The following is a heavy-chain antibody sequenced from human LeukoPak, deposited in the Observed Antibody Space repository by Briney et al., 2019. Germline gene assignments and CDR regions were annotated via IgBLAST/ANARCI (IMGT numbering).Heavy chain of an antibody. CDR1: GFTFSNYA. CDR2: ISGSGGTT. Sequence: PGGPLRLSCAASGFTFSNYAMSWVRQAPGRGLEWVSSISGSGGTTYYADSVRGRFTISRDDSKNTLYLQMNSLRAEDTAVYYCAKRLGDYWGQGTLVTVSS. J-gene: IGHJ4*02. CDR3: AKRLGDY. D-gene: IGHD3-10*01. V-gene: IGHV3-23*01.